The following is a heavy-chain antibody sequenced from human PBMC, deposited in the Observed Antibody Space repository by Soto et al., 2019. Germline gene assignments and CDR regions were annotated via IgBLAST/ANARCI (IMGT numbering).Heavy chain of an antibody. CDR1: GGSFSGYY. CDR3: AGIDLYYFDY. Sequence: SETLSLTCAVYGGSFSGYYWSWIRQPPGKGLEWIGEINHSGSTNYNPSLKSRVTISVDTSKNQFSLKLSSVTAADTAVYYCAGIDLYYFDYWGQGTLVTVSS. CDR2: INHSGST. V-gene: IGHV4-34*01. D-gene: IGHD3-3*02. J-gene: IGHJ4*02.